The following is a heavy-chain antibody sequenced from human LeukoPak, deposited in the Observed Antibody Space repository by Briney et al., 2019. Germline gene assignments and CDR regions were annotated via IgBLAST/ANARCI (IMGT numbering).Heavy chain of an antibody. CDR1: GFSVSSNY. CDR3: ARKSDSLMLRGGDC. J-gene: IGHJ4*02. D-gene: IGHD3-10*01. CDR2: IYSGGTT. V-gene: IGHV3-66*01. Sequence: GGSLRLSCAASGFSVSSNYMTWVRQAPGKGLECVSIIYSGGTTYYADSVRGRFTISRDNSKNTLYLQMGRLRVEDTAVYYCARKSDSLMLRGGDCWGQGTLVTVSS.